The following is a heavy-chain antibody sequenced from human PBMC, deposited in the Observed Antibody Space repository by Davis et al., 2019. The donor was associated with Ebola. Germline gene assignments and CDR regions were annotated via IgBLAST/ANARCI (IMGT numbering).Heavy chain of an antibody. V-gene: IGHV7-4-1*04. CDR3: VRDAIDGYNWSH. D-gene: IGHD5-24*01. J-gene: IGHJ4*02. CDR2: INTNTGNP. Sequence: ASVKVSCKASGYNFTEYAMNWVRQAPGQGLEWMGWINTNTGNPTYAQGFTGRFVFSLDNSVSMAYLQITSLRADDTAIYYCVRDAIDGYNWSHWGQGTLVTVSS. CDR1: GYNFTEYA.